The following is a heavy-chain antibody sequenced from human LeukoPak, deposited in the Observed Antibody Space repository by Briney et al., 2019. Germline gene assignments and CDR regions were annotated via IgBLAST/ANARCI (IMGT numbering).Heavy chain of an antibody. V-gene: IGHV3-30*04. CDR1: GFTFGSYA. Sequence: GRSLRLSCAASGFTFGSYAMHWVRQAPGKGLEWVAVISYDGSNKYYADSVKGRFTISRDNSKNTLYLQMNSLRAEDTAVYYCASGRAFDIWGQGTMVTVSS. CDR3: ASGRAFDI. CDR2: ISYDGSNK. J-gene: IGHJ3*02.